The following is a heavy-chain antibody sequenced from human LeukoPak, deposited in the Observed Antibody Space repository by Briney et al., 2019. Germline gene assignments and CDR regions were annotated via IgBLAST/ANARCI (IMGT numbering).Heavy chain of an antibody. J-gene: IGHJ4*02. Sequence: SETLSLTCTVSGGSISTTGDYWGWIRQTPGKGLEWIGSLYYRGTTYYNPSLKSRVTISVDTSKKNLSLSLTSATAADTAVYFCARSRAYYDPFDLWGQGTLVAVSS. CDR2: LYYRGTT. D-gene: IGHD4/OR15-4a*01. CDR3: ARSRAYYDPFDL. CDR1: GGSISTTGDY. V-gene: IGHV4-39*02.